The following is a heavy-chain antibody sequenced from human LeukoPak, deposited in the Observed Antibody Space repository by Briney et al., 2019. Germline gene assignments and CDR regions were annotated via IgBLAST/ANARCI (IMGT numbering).Heavy chain of an antibody. CDR3: ARHPFATPFDY. CDR2: AYYSGHT. Sequence: SESLSLTCTVSGGSISDNYWSWIRQPPGKGLEWIGYAYYSGHTNYNSSLKSRVTMSLDTSKSQFSLRLSSVTAADTAVYFCARHPFATPFDYWGPGTLVTVSS. J-gene: IGHJ4*01. D-gene: IGHD2-15*01. V-gene: IGHV4-59*08. CDR1: GGSISDNY.